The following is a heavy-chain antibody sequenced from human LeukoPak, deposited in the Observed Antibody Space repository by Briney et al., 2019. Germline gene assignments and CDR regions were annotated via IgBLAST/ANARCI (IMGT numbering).Heavy chain of an antibody. CDR3: ARFKRAGSCRFDY. V-gene: IGHV3-7*01. CDR2: IKQDGSEK. Sequence: SLGLSSAIYELTLGSYWMSWVSQSPWKGMEWEANIKQDGSEKYYVDSVKGRFTISRDNAKNSLYLQMNSLRAEDTAVYYCARFKRAGSCRFDYWGQGTLVTVSS. J-gene: IGHJ4*02. D-gene: IGHD2-2*01. CDR1: ELTLGSYW.